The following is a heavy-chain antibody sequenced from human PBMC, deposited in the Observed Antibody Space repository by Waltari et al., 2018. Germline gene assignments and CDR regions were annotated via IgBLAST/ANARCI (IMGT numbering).Heavy chain of an antibody. Sequence: QVQLVESGGGVVQPGRSLRLSCAASGFTFSSYAMHWVHQAPGKGLEWVAVISYDGSNKYYADSVKGRFTISRDNSKNTLYLQMNSLRAEDTAVYYCARDGGYAPLYPDYWGQGTLVTVSS. CDR3: ARDGGYAPLYPDY. CDR2: ISYDGSNK. D-gene: IGHD3-22*01. J-gene: IGHJ4*02. CDR1: GFTFSSYA. V-gene: IGHV3-30-3*01.